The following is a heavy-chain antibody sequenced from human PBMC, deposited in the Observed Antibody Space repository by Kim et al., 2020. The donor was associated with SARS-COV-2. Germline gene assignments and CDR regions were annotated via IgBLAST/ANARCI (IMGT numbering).Heavy chain of an antibody. V-gene: IGHV3-23*01. CDR3: AKDTKTYYYDSSGYPSWFDP. J-gene: IGHJ5*02. Sequence: RFTISRDNSKNTLYLQMNSLRAEDTAVYYCAKDTKTYYYDSSGYPSWFDPWGQGTLVTVSS. D-gene: IGHD3-22*01.